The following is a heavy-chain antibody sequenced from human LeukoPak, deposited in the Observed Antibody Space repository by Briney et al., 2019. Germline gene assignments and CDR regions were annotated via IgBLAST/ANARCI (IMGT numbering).Heavy chain of an antibody. J-gene: IGHJ4*02. Sequence: GGSLRLSCVASGISFSANAMHWVRQAPGKGLEWVAVISFDGNTKQYADSVKGRFTISRDNSRNTLFLQMNSLRAEDTAVYYCARDKAGGWYATFDYWGQGTLVTVSS. CDR3: ARDKAGGWYATFDY. D-gene: IGHD6-19*01. CDR2: ISFDGNTK. CDR1: GISFSANA. V-gene: IGHV3-30-3*01.